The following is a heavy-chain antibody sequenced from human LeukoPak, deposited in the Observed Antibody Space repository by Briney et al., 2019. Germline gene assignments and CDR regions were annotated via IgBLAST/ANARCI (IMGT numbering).Heavy chain of an antibody. CDR1: GYTFTSYD. V-gene: IGHV1-8*03. J-gene: IGHJ3*02. CDR3: ARGELDRDAFDI. Sequence: ASVKVSCKAPGYTFTSYDINWVRQATGQGLEWMGWMNPNSGNTGYAQKFQGRVTITRNTSMSTAYMELSRLRSDDTAVHYCARGELDRDAFDIWGQGTMVTVSS. D-gene: IGHD1-1*01. CDR2: MNPNSGNT.